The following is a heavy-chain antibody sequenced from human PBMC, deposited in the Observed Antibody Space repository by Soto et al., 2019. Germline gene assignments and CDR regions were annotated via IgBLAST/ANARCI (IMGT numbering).Heavy chain of an antibody. CDR1: GGSISSYY. V-gene: IGHV4-59*08. Sequence: SETLSLTCTVSGGSISSYYWSWIRQPPGKGLEWIGYIYYSGNTNYNPSLKSRVTISVDTSKNQFSLKLSSVTAADTAVYYCARHFSVDYFDYRGQGAQVTVSS. CDR3: ARHFSVDYFDY. CDR2: IYYSGNT. J-gene: IGHJ4*02.